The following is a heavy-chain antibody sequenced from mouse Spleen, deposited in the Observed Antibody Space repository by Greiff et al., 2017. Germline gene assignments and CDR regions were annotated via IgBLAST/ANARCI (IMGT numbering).Heavy chain of an antibody. V-gene: IGHV5-17*01. Sequence: EVKLEESGGDLVKPGGSLKLSCAASGFTFSDYGMHWVRQAPEKGLEWVAYISSGSSTIYYADTVKGRFTISRNNAKNTLFLQMTSLRSEDTAMYYCARPRGNYGSSSAWCANWGQGTLVTVSA. CDR2: ISSGSSTI. D-gene: IGHD1-1*01. CDR1: GFTFSDYG. J-gene: IGHJ3*01. CDR3: ARPRGNYGSSSAWCAN.